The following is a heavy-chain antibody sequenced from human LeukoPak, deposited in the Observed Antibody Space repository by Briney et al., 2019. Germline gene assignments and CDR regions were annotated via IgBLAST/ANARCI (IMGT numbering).Heavy chain of an antibody. D-gene: IGHD5-18*01. CDR3: ARGRPGYSYGSAFDY. J-gene: IGHJ4*02. Sequence: SETLSLTCAVYGGSFSGYYWSWIRQPPGKGLEWIGEINHSGSTNYNPSLKGRVTISVDTSKNQFSLKLSSVTAADTAVYYCARGRPGYSYGSAFDYWGQGTLVTVSS. CDR1: GGSFSGYY. V-gene: IGHV4-34*01. CDR2: INHSGST.